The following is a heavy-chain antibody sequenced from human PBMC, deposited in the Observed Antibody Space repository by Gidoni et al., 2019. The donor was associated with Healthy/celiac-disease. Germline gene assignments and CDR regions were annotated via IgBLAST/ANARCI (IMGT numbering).Heavy chain of an antibody. CDR2: IYTSGST. CDR3: ARSRNREAFDI. J-gene: IGHJ3*02. CDR1: AGSISSGSYY. V-gene: IGHV4-61*02. Sequence: QVQLQESGPGLVKPSQTLSLTCTVSAGSISSGSYYWSWLRQPAGKGLEWIGRIYTSGSTNYNPSLKSRVTISVDTSKNQFSLKLSSVTAADTAVYYCARSRNREAFDIWGQGTMVTVSS.